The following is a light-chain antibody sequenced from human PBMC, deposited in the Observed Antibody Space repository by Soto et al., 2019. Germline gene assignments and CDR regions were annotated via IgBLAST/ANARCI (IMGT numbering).Light chain of an antibody. Sequence: QSALTQPASVSGPPGQSITISCTGTSTDIGAYNYVSWYQQHPGKAPKLLIYEVTNRPSGVSNRFSGSKSGNTASLTISGLQAEDEANYYCNSYTTLSNRVFGTGTKVTV. CDR1: STDIGAYNY. J-gene: IGLJ1*01. CDR3: NSYTTLSNRV. V-gene: IGLV2-14*01. CDR2: EVT.